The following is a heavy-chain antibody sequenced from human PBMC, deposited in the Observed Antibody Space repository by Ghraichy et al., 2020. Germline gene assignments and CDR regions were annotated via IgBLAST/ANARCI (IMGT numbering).Heavy chain of an antibody. CDR3: AIVDCSSTSCYTSWFDP. Sequence: VQVSCKASGGTFSSYAISWVRQAPGQGLEWMGRIIPIFGTANYAQKFQGRVTITADESTSTAYMELSSLRSEDTAVYYCAIVDCSSTSCYTSWFDPWGQGTLVTVSS. J-gene: IGHJ5*02. CDR2: IIPIFGTA. V-gene: IGHV1-69*13. CDR1: GGTFSSYA. D-gene: IGHD2-2*02.